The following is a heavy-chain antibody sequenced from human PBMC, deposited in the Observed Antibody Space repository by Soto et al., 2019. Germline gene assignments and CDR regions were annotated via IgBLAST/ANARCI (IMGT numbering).Heavy chain of an antibody. Sequence: EAHLVGSGGGLVQPGGSLRLSCAASGCAGSANYLSWVRQAPGKGLEWVSLIYSGGDTDYADSVRGRFTISRDNSKNTLYLQMNSLKAEDTAVYYCATRMTTAPYCGQGALVNVSS. D-gene: IGHD4-17*01. V-gene: IGHV3-66*01. J-gene: IGHJ4*02. CDR1: GCAGSANY. CDR3: ATRMTTAPY. CDR2: IYSGGDT.